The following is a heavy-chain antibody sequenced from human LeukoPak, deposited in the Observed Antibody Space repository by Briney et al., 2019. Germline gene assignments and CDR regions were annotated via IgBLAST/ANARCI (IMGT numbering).Heavy chain of an antibody. CDR2: ISAYNGNT. V-gene: IGHV1-18*01. J-gene: IGHJ6*03. CDR1: GYTFTSYG. Sequence: ASVKVSCKASGYTFTSYGISWVRQAPGQGLEWMGWISAYNGNTNYAQKLQGRVTMTTDTSTSTAYMELRSLRSDDTAVYYCARGGQEQLVRHYYYYYYMDVWGKGTTVTVSS. CDR3: ARGGQEQLVRHYYYYYYMDV. D-gene: IGHD6-6*01.